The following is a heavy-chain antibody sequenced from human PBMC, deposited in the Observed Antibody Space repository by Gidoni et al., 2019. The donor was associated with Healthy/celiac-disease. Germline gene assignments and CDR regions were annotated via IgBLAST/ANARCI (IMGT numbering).Heavy chain of an antibody. CDR2: INPNSGGT. CDR1: GYTFTGYY. D-gene: IGHD2-15*01. Sequence: QVQLVQSGAEVKKPGASVKVSCKASGYTFTGYYMHWVRQAPGQGLEWMGWINPNSGGTNYAQKFQGRVTMTRDTSISTAYMELSRLRSDDTAVYYCARVAAALDPPFDAFDIWGQGTMVTVSS. V-gene: IGHV1-2*02. CDR3: ARVAAALDPPFDAFDI. J-gene: IGHJ3*02.